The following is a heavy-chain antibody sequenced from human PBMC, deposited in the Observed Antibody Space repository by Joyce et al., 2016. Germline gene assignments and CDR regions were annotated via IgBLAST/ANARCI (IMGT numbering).Heavy chain of an antibody. Sequence: EMQLVESGGGLVKPGGPLRLSCTGSGFTFKSYTMYWFRQAPGKGLEWLSSISSNRWYISYVDSVTGRLTISRDNAKNSLYLQMTTLRVEDTAVYYCARNYDFWSGSPFDPWGQGTQVTVSS. V-gene: IGHV3-21*01. D-gene: IGHD3-3*01. J-gene: IGHJ5*02. CDR1: GFTFKSYT. CDR2: ISSNRWYI. CDR3: ARNYDFWSGSPFDP.